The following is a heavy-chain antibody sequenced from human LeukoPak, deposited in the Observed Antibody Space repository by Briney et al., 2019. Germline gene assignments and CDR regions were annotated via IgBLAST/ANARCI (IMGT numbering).Heavy chain of an antibody. CDR2: IRSKIYGGTP. V-gene: IGHV3-49*04. J-gene: IGHJ4*02. CDR1: GFTFGHYA. Sequence: PGGSLRLSCTASGFTFGHYAMTWVRQAPGKGLEWVGFIRSKIYGGTPEYAASVKGRFTISRDDSKGIAYLQMNSLKTEDTAVYYCTRDQTPYYWGQGTLVTVSS. CDR3: TRDQTPYY.